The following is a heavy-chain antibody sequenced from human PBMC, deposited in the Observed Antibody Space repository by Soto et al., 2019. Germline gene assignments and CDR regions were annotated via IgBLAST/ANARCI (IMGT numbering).Heavy chain of an antibody. J-gene: IGHJ6*02. CDR2: IIPIFGTA. CDR1: GGTFSSYA. Sequence: SVKVSCKASGGTFSSYAISWVRQAPGQGLEWMGGIIPIFGTANYAQKFQGRVTITADESTSTAYMELSSLRSEDTAVYYCARGSFGVVITRHYYYGMDVWGQGTTVTVSS. CDR3: ARGSFGVVITRHYYYGMDV. V-gene: IGHV1-69*13. D-gene: IGHD3-3*01.